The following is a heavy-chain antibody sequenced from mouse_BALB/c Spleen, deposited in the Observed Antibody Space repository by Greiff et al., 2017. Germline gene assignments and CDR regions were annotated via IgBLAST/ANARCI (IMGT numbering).Heavy chain of an antibody. J-gene: IGHJ4*01. CDR3: ARTEGLAMDY. Sequence: EVKVVESGGGLVQPGGSLKLSCAASGFTFSSYTMSWVRQTPEKRLEWVAYISNGGGSTYYPDTVKGRFTISRDNAKNTLYLQMSSLKSEDTAMYYCARTEGLAMDYWGQGTSVTVSS. V-gene: IGHV5-12-2*01. D-gene: IGHD3-3*01. CDR1: GFTFSSYT. CDR2: ISNGGGST.